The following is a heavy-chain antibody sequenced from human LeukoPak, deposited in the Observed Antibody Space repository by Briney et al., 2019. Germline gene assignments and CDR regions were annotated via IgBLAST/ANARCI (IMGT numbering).Heavy chain of an antibody. CDR2: IYYSGST. D-gene: IGHD3-9*01. CDR3: ARVMLTGYSNWFDP. J-gene: IGHJ5*02. CDR1: GRSISSYY. Sequence: SETLSLTCTVSGRSISSYYWSWIRQPPGKGLEWIGYIYYSGSTNYNPSLKSRVTISVDTSKNQFSLKLSSVTAADTAVYYCARVMLTGYSNWFDPWGQGTLVTVSS. V-gene: IGHV4-59*01.